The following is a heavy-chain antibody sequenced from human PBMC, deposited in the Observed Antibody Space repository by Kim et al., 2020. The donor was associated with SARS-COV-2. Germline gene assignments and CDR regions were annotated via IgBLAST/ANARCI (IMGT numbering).Heavy chain of an antibody. J-gene: IGHJ2*01. D-gene: IGHD2-2*02. CDR1: GGSFSGYY. CDR3: ARGRTWPHAGVLYLYWYFDL. V-gene: IGHV4-34*01. Sequence: SETLSLTCAVYGGSFSGYYWSWIRQPPGKGLEWIGEINHSGSTNYNPSLKSRVTISVDTSKNQFSLKLSSVTAADTAVYYCARGRTWPHAGVLYLYWYFDLWGRGTLVTVSS. CDR2: INHSGST.